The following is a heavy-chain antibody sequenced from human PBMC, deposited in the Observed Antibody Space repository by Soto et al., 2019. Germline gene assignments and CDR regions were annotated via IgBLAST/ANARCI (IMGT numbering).Heavy chain of an antibody. V-gene: IGHV2-5*01. CDR2: IYWNDDK. Sequence: QITLKESGPTLVKSTQTLTLTCSLSGFSLTTSGVAVGWIRQPPGKALEWLALIYWNDDKRYSPSLKSRLTSTKDTSKNQVVLTMTNMDPVDTARYYCAQRPRTGSGYFYFENWGQGSLVTVSP. J-gene: IGHJ4*02. CDR3: AQRPRTGSGYFYFEN. D-gene: IGHD3-3*01. CDR1: GFSLTTSGVA.